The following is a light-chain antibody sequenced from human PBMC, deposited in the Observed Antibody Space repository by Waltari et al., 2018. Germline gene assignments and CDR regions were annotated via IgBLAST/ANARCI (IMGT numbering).Light chain of an antibody. Sequence: DIQMTQSPSTLSASVGDRVTITCRASQRISVWLAWYQQKPGKAPKRLIYAASILQSGVPSRFSGSGSGTEFTLTINTLQPEDFAIYFCLQHNNYPYTFGQGTKLEIK. CDR2: AAS. CDR1: QRISVW. CDR3: LQHNNYPYT. V-gene: IGKV1-5*01. J-gene: IGKJ2*01.